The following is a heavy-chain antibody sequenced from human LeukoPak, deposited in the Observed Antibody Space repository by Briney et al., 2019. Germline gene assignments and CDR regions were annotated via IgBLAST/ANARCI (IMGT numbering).Heavy chain of an antibody. CDR1: GGTFSSYA. CDR2: IIPIFGTA. Sequence: ASVKVSCKASGGTFSSYAISWVRQAPGQGLEWMGGIIPIFGTANYAQKFQGRVTITADKPTSTAYMELSSLRSEDTAVYYCARFVTESSGRHFDYWGQGTLVTVSS. V-gene: IGHV1-69*06. D-gene: IGHD3-10*01. J-gene: IGHJ4*02. CDR3: ARFVTESSGRHFDY.